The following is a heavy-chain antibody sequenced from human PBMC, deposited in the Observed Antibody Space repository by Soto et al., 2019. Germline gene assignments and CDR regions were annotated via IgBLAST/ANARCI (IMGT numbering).Heavy chain of an antibody. D-gene: IGHD3-3*01. CDR2: ISGSGNST. Sequence: GGSLRLSCAASGFTFSSYGVSWVRQAPGKGLEWVSGISGSGNSTYHADSVKGRFTISRDNSKNTLYLQMNSLRAEDTAVYYCARHLRFLEWLLHYYGMDVWGQGTTVTVSS. V-gene: IGHV3-23*01. J-gene: IGHJ6*02. CDR3: ARHLRFLEWLLHYYGMDV. CDR1: GFTFSSYG.